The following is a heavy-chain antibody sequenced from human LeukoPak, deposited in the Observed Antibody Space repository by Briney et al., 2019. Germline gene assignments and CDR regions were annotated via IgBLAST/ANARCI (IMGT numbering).Heavy chain of an antibody. CDR1: GFTFSSYS. CDR3: AKELTTERTPGVDS. V-gene: IGHV3-23*01. Sequence: GGSLRLSCTASGFTFSSYSMSWVRQGPGTGLEWVSAISGSGDTTFYADSVKDRFTISRDNSKKTLYLQVNSLRAEDTAVYFCAKELTTERTPGVDSWGQGTLVTVSS. J-gene: IGHJ4*02. CDR2: ISGSGDTT. D-gene: IGHD4-17*01.